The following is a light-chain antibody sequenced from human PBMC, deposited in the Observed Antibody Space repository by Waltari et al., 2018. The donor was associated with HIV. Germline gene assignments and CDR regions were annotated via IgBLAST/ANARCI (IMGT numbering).Light chain of an antibody. Sequence: DIQMTQSPSSLSASVGDRVTITCRASQNIRSYLNWYQLKPGKAPKLLIHTASTLQSGVPSRFSGSGSGTDFTLTISSLQHEDFSTYYCQQSYDAPYTFGQGTKLEI. CDR2: TAS. J-gene: IGKJ2*01. CDR3: QQSYDAPYT. CDR1: QNIRSY. V-gene: IGKV1-39*01.